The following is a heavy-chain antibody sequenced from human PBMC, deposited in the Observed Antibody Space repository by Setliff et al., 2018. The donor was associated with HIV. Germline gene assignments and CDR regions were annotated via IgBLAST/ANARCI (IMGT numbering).Heavy chain of an antibody. CDR1: GGSFSGYY. CDR2: INHSGST. J-gene: IGHJ5*02. V-gene: IGHV4-34*01. D-gene: IGHD4-17*01. Sequence: SETLSLTCAVYGGSFSGYYWSWIRQPPGKGLEWIGEINHSGSTNCNPSPKGRVTISVDTSKNQFSLNLSSVTAADTAIYSCARTWLHYGADIPRFDPWGQGVLVTVSS. CDR3: ARTWLHYGADIPRFDP.